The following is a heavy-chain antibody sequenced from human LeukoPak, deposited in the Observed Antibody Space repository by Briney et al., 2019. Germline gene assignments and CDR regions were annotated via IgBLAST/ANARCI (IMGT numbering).Heavy chain of an antibody. D-gene: IGHD6-19*01. CDR1: GGSISSSRYY. CDR3: ARQVVAVAGTGYFDY. V-gene: IGHV4-39*01. CDR2: IYYSGST. J-gene: IGHJ4*02. Sequence: SSETLSLTCTVSGGSISSSRYYWGWIRQPPGKGLEWIGNIYYSGSTYYNASLKSRGTISVDMSKNQFSLKLNSVTAADTAVYFCARQVVAVAGTGYFDYWGQGTLVTVSS.